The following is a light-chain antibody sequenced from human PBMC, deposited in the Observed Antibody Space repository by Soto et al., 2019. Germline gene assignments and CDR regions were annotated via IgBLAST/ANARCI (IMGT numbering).Light chain of an antibody. Sequence: EIVMTQSPATLSVSPGERATLSCRASQSVSSNLAWYQQKPGQAPRLLIYGASTRATGIPARFSGSESGTEFTLTSSSLKSEDFAVYYCQQYNNWPETFGQGTKVEIK. V-gene: IGKV3-15*01. J-gene: IGKJ1*01. CDR3: QQYNNWPET. CDR1: QSVSSN. CDR2: GAS.